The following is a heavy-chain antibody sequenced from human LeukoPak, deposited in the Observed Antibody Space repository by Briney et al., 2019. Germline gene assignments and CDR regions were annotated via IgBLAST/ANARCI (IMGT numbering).Heavy chain of an antibody. CDR3: ARGTLTAPRSAFDL. CDR2: INPDSGGT. J-gene: IGHJ3*01. CDR1: GYTFTGYY. V-gene: IGHV1-2*04. D-gene: IGHD1-14*01. Sequence: ASVKVSCKASGYTFTGYYMSWVRQAPGQGLEWMGWINPDSGGTHYAQNFQGWVTMTRDTSISTAYMELSRLRSDDTAVYYCARGTLTAPRSAFDLWGQGTMVTVSS.